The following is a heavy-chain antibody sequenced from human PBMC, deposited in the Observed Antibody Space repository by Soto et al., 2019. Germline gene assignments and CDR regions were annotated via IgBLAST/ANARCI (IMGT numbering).Heavy chain of an antibody. V-gene: IGHV3-21*01. CDR1: GFTFSSYS. D-gene: IGHD3-16*02. CDR2: ISSSSSYI. Sequence: EVQLVESGGGLVKPGGSLRLSCAASGFTFSSYSMNWVRQAPGKGLEWVSSISSSSSYIYYADSVKGRFTISRDNAKNSLYLQMNSLRGEDTAVYYCARVDYDYIWGSYRLYAFDIWGQGTMVTVSS. CDR3: ARVDYDYIWGSYRLYAFDI. J-gene: IGHJ3*02.